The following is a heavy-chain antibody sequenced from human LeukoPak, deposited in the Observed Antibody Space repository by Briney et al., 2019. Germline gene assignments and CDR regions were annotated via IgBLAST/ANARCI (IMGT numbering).Heavy chain of an antibody. CDR3: ARDKIVGPTTLDY. J-gene: IGHJ4*02. Sequence: TGGSLRLSCAASGFIFDDYFMSWIRQPPGKGLEWVSDISSSGSTVDYADSVKGRFTISRDNAKNSLYLQMNSLRADDTAIYYCARDKIVGPTTLDYWGQGTLVTVSS. V-gene: IGHV3-11*04. CDR2: ISSSGSTV. D-gene: IGHD1-26*01. CDR1: GFIFDDYF.